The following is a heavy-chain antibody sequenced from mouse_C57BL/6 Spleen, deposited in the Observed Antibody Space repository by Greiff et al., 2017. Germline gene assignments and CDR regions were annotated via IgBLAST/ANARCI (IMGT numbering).Heavy chain of an antibody. J-gene: IGHJ4*01. V-gene: IGHV1-50*01. CDR2: IDPSDSYT. CDR3: ARGEGYYYGSSPYAMDY. Sequence: VQLQQPGAELVKPGASVKLSCKASGYTFTSYWMQWVKQRPGQGLEWIGEIDPSDSYTNYNQKVKGKATLTVDTSSSTAYMQLSSLTSEDSAVYYCARGEGYYYGSSPYAMDYWGQGTSVTVSS. CDR1: GYTFTSYW. D-gene: IGHD1-1*01.